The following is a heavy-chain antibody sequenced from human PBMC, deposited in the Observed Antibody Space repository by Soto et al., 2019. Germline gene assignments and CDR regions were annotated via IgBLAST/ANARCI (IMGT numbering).Heavy chain of an antibody. V-gene: IGHV1-69*02. Sequence: QVQVVQSGAEVKKPESSVKVSCKPSGGTFNNYTVNWVRLAPGQGLEWMGRFIPILDMANYAQKFQDRVTITADRSTFTAYRELNSLTSDDTAVYYCAITYCRDNSCPRDFDFWGPGTRVTVSS. CDR1: GGTFNNYT. J-gene: IGHJ4*02. D-gene: IGHD2-21*01. CDR3: AITYCRDNSCPRDFDF. CDR2: FIPILDMA.